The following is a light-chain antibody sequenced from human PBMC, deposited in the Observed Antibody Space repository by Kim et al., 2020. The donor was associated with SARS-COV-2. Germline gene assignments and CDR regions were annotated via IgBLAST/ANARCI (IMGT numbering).Light chain of an antibody. V-gene: IGLV6-57*03. J-gene: IGLJ3*02. CDR2: EDN. CDR3: QSYDTRSHEV. CDR1: ISSIDSSY. Sequence: KTVTVTWPRSISSIDSSYVQWYQKRPGRAPTTLIYEDNQRPSGVPDRFSGSVDDSSNSASLTISGLRPEDEADYYCQSYDTRSHEVFGGGTKLTVL.